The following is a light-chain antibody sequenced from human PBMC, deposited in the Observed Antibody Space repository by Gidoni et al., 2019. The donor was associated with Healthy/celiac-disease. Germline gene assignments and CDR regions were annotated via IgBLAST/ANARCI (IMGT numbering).Light chain of an antibody. J-gene: IGKJ2*01. Sequence: DIQITQSPASLTASVGDRVTIPCRASQSISSYLNWYQQKPGKAPQLLIYAASSLQSGVPSRFSGSGSGTDFTLTISSLQPEDFATYYCQQSYTFGQGTKLEIK. V-gene: IGKV1-39*01. CDR3: QQSYT. CDR2: AAS. CDR1: QSISSY.